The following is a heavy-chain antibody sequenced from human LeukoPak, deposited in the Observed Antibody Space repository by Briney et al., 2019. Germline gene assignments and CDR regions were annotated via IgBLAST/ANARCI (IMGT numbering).Heavy chain of an antibody. J-gene: IGHJ4*02. CDR1: VFTFSNYA. V-gene: IGHV3-23*01. CDR2: ISGGST. Sequence: GGSLRLSCAASVFTFSNYAMSWVRQAPGKGLEWVSSISGGSTYYADSVKGQFTISRDNSKNTLFLQMNSLRAEDTAVYYCAKGVSSLTFSFDYWGQGTLVTVSS. D-gene: IGHD6-13*01. CDR3: AKGVSSLTFSFDY.